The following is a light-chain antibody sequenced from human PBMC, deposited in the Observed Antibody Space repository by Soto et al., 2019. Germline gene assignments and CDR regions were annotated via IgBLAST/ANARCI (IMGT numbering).Light chain of an antibody. Sequence: EIVLTQSPGTQSLSPGERATLSCRASRSVTNNYVAWYQRKPGQAPRLLIYGASSRATDIPGRFSGTGSGTDFSLTITRLEPEDFAVYYCQQYGSSPPTFGQGTKVEI. CDR1: RSVTNNY. V-gene: IGKV3-20*01. CDR2: GAS. J-gene: IGKJ1*01. CDR3: QQYGSSPPT.